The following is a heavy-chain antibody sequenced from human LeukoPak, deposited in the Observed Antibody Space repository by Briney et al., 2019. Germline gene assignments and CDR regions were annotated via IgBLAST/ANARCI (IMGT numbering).Heavy chain of an antibody. CDR2: IYSSGYT. D-gene: IGHD2-15*01. CDR3: ARDQVLRQFYYYGMDV. V-gene: IGHV4-61*08. CDR1: GGSISSGGYY. Sequence: SETLSLTCAVSGGSISSGGYYWSWIRQPPGKGLEWIGYIYSSGYTNYSPSLKSRVTISVDTSKNQFSLKLSSVTAADTALYYCARDQVLRQFYYYGMDVWGQGTTVTVSS. J-gene: IGHJ6*02.